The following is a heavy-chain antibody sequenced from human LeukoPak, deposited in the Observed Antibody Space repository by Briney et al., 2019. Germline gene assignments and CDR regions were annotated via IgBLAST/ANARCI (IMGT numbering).Heavy chain of an antibody. CDR3: AKSDSSGYYGSKTHGFDY. D-gene: IGHD3-22*01. Sequence: GGSLRLSCAASGFTFSSYGMHGVRQVPGRGLEWVAVISYDGSNKYYADSVKGRFTISRDNSKNTLYLQMNSLRAEDTAVYYCAKSDSSGYYGSKTHGFDYWGQGTLVTVSS. CDR2: ISYDGSNK. V-gene: IGHV3-30*18. J-gene: IGHJ4*02. CDR1: GFTFSSYG.